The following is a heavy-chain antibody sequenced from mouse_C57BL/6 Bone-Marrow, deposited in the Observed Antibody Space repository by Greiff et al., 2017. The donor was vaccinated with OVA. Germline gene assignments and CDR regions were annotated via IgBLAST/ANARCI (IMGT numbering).Heavy chain of an antibody. V-gene: IGHV5-4*03. J-gene: IGHJ4*01. D-gene: IGHD3-2*02. CDR2: ISDGGSYT. CDR1: GFTFSSYA. CDR3: ARRTAQGLYAMDY. Sequence: EVMLVESGGGLVKPGGSLKLSCAASGFTFSSYAMSWVRQTPEKRLEWVATISDGGSYTYYPDNVKGRFTISRDNAKNNLYLQMSHLKSEDTAMYYCARRTAQGLYAMDYWGQGTSVTVSS.